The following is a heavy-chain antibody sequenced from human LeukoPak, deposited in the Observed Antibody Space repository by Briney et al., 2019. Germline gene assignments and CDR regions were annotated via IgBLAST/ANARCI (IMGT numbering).Heavy chain of an antibody. CDR1: GGSFSGHY. J-gene: IGHJ6*02. CDR3: ARIPFGYSSGWYYGMDV. CDR2: INHSGST. D-gene: IGHD6-19*01. V-gene: IGHV4-34*01. Sequence: SETLSLTCAVYGGSFSGHYWSWIRQPPGKGLEWIGEINHSGSTNYNPSLKSRVTISVDTSKNQFSLKLSSVTAADTAVYYCARIPFGYSSGWYYGMDVWGQGTTVTVSS.